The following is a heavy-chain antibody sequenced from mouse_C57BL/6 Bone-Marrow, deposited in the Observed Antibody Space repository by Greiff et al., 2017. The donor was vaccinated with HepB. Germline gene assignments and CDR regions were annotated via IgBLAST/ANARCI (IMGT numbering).Heavy chain of an antibody. CDR2: IDPEDGDT. CDR1: GFNIKDYY. V-gene: IGHV14-1*01. CDR3: TTDYGSNWFAY. Sequence: EVKLQESGAELVRPGASVQLSCTASGFNIKDYYMHWVKQRPEQGLEWIGRIDPEDGDTEYARKFQGKATMTADTSSNTAYLQRSSLTSEDTAVYYCTTDYGSNWFAYWGQGTRVTVSA. J-gene: IGHJ3*01. D-gene: IGHD1-1*01.